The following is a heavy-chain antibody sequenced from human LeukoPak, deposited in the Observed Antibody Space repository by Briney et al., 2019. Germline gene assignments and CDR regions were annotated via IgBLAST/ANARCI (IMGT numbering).Heavy chain of an antibody. D-gene: IGHD3-10*01. J-gene: IGHJ4*02. CDR2: INESGRT. CDR3: ASATITMVRGVIIAPFDY. V-gene: IGHV4-34*01. Sequence: PSETLSLTCTVDGGSLTDSYWTWIRQAPGQGLEWLGDINESGRTTYNPSLKSRVTILLDMSKKQFSLKVTSVTAADTGVYYCASATITMVRGVIIAPFDYWGQGTLVTVSS. CDR1: GGSLTDSY.